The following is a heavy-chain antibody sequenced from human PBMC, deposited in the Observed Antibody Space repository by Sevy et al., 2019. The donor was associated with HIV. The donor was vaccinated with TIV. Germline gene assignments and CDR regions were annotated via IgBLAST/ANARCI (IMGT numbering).Heavy chain of an antibody. D-gene: IGHD5-12*01. CDR1: GGTFSSYA. V-gene: IGHV1-69*13. J-gene: IGHJ4*02. CDR2: IIPIFGTA. Sequence: ASVKVSCKASGGTFSSYAISWVRQAPGQGLEWMGGIIPIFGTANYAQTFQGRVTITADESTSTAYMELSSLRSEDTAVYYCASQEMATIRPFDYWGQGTLVTVSS. CDR3: ASQEMATIRPFDY.